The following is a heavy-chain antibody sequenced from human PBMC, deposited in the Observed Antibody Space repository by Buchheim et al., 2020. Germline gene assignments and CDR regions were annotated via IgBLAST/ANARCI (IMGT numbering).Heavy chain of an antibody. Sequence: QLQLQESGPGLVKPSETLSLTCTVSGGSISSSSYYWGWIRQPPGKGLEWIGYIYSSGNTKYNPSLKSRVTISVDTSKNQFSLKLSSVTAADTAVYYCARGGSSAYMPSYWGQGT. D-gene: IGHD3-22*01. V-gene: IGHV4-61*05. CDR1: GGSISSSSYY. J-gene: IGHJ4*02. CDR3: ARGGSSAYMPSY. CDR2: IYSSGNT.